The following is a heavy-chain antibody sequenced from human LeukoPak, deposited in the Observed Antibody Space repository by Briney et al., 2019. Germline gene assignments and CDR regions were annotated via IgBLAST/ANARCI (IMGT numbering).Heavy chain of an antibody. CDR3: ARDHRGGTIYYYYGMDV. V-gene: IGHV4-31*03. CDR2: IYYSGST. Sequence: SETLSLTCTVSGGSISSGGYYWSWIRQHPGKGLEWIGYIYYSGSTYYNPSLKSRVTISVDTSKNQFSLKLSSVTAADTAVYYCARDHRGGTIYYYYGMDVWGQGTTVTVSS. J-gene: IGHJ6*02. D-gene: IGHD2-15*01. CDR1: GGSISSGGYY.